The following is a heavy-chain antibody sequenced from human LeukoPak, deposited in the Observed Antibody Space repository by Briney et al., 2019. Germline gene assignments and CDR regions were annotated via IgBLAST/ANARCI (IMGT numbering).Heavy chain of an antibody. Sequence: PSETLSLTCTVSGGSISSGGYYWSWIRQHPGKGLEWIGYIYYSGSTNYNPSLKSRVTISVDTSKNQFSLKLSSVTAADTAVYYCARHPEVGEGYWGQGTLVTVSS. V-gene: IGHV4-61*08. CDR1: GGSISSGGYY. CDR3: ARHPEVGEGY. D-gene: IGHD3-10*01. J-gene: IGHJ4*02. CDR2: IYYSGST.